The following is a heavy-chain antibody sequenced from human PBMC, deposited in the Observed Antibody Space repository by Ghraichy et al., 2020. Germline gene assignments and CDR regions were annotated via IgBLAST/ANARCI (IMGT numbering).Heavy chain of an antibody. CDR3: ARARAAYCGGDCSTAGGYYYYYGMDV. V-gene: IGHV1-69*13. D-gene: IGHD2-21*01. Sequence: SVKVSCKASGGTFSSYAISWVRQAPGQGLEWMGGIIPIFGTANYAQKFQGRVTITADESTSTAYMELSSLRSEDTAVYYCARARAAYCGGDCSTAGGYYYYYGMDVWGQGTTVTVSS. CDR1: GGTFSSYA. CDR2: IIPIFGTA. J-gene: IGHJ6*02.